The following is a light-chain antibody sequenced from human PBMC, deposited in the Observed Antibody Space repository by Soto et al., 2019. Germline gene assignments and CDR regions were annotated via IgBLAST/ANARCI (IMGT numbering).Light chain of an antibody. CDR3: HQYNNWPPGT. CDR2: VAS. J-gene: IGKJ1*01. CDR1: QSISSN. Sequence: EIVLTQSPATLSVSPGERATLSCRASQSISSNLAWYQQRPGQAPRLLIYVASTRATGIPDRFSGRGSGTEFTLTISSLQSEDVAVDYCHQYNNWPPGTFGQGTKVEIK. V-gene: IGKV3-15*01.